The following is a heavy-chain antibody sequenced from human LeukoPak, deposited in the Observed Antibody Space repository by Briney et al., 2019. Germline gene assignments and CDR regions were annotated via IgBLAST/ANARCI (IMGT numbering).Heavy chain of an antibody. V-gene: IGHV3-23*01. J-gene: IGHJ3*02. CDR1: GITLSNYG. Sequence: GGSLRLSCAVSGITLSNYGMSWVRQAPGKGLEWVAGLSGSGGGTNYADSVQGRFTISRDNPKNTLYLQMNSLRAEDTAVYYCARDRGDVVVPYVFDIWGQGTMVTVSS. CDR2: LSGSGGGT. D-gene: IGHD2-2*01. CDR3: ARDRGDVVVPYVFDI.